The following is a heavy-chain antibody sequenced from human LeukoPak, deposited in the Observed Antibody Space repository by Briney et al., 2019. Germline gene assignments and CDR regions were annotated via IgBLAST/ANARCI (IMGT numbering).Heavy chain of an antibody. D-gene: IGHD6-19*01. CDR1: GFTFSSYA. CDR2: ISGSGGST. CDR3: AKVHSSGWYFSGGWFDP. J-gene: IGHJ5*02. V-gene: IGHV3-23*01. Sequence: GGSLRLSCAASGFTFSSYAMSWVRQAPGKGLEWVSAISGSGGSTYYADSVKGRFTISRDNSKNTLYLQMNSLRAEDTAVYYCAKVHSSGWYFSGGWFDPWGQGTLVTVSS.